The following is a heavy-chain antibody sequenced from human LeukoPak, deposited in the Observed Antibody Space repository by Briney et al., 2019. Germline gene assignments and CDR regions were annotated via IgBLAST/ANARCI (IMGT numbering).Heavy chain of an antibody. Sequence: GGSLRLSCAASGFTFSSYAMSWVRQAPGKGLEWVSAISGSGGSTYYADSVKGRFTISRDNSKNTLHLQMNSLRAEDTAVSYCPKALYGDYVHYWGQGTLVTVSS. CDR3: PKALYGDYVHY. CDR2: ISGSGGST. CDR1: GFTFSSYA. D-gene: IGHD4-17*01. V-gene: IGHV3-23*01. J-gene: IGHJ4*02.